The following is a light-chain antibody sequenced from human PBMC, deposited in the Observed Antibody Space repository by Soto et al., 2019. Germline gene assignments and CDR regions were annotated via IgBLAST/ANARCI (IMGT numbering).Light chain of an antibody. J-gene: IGKJ4*01. Sequence: EIVLTQSPGTLSLSPGERATLSCRASQSVSSSYLAWYQQKPGQAPWLLIYGASSRATGIPDRFSGSGSGTDFTLTISRLEPEDCAVYYCQQYGSSPLTFGGGTKVEIK. CDR1: QSVSSSY. CDR2: GAS. CDR3: QQYGSSPLT. V-gene: IGKV3-20*01.